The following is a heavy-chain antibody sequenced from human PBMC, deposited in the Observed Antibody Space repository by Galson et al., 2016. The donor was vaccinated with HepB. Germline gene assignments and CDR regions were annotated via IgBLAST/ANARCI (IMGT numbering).Heavy chain of an antibody. D-gene: IGHD2-21*01. J-gene: IGHJ4*02. V-gene: IGHV3-30*18. CDR3: AKDLWINKWTNYFDY. Sequence: SLRLSCAASGFTLTNYGMHWVRQAPGKGLEWVAMISYDGSAEYYADSVKGRFTISRDNSESTMYLQMSSLRTEDTAVYYCAKDLWINKWTNYFDYWGQGTLVTVSS. CDR1: GFTLTNYG. CDR2: ISYDGSAE.